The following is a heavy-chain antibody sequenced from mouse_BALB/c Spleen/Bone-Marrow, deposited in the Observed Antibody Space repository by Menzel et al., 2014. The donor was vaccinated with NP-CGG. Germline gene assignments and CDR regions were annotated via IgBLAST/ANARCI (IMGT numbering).Heavy chain of an antibody. V-gene: IGHV14-3*02. D-gene: IGHD2-14*01. J-gene: IGHJ1*01. CDR2: IDPANGNT. Sequence: EVMLVESGAELVKPGASVKLSCTASGFNIKDTYMHWVKQRPEQGLEWIGRIDPANGNTKYDPKFQGKATITADTSSNTAYLQLSSLASEDTAVYYCASDRYGWYFDVWGAGTTVTVSS. CDR3: ASDRYGWYFDV. CDR1: GFNIKDTY.